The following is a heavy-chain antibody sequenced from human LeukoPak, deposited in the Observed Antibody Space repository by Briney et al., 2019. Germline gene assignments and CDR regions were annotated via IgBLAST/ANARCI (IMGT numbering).Heavy chain of an antibody. CDR2: ISAYNGNT. CDR1: GYTFTSYG. CDR3: ARDRLNPGGACLDY. V-gene: IGHV1-18*01. J-gene: IGHJ4*02. Sequence: ASVTVSCKASGYTFTSYGISWVRQAPGQGLEWMGWISAYNGNTNDAQKLQGRVTMTTDTSTSTAYMELRSLRSDDTAVYYCARDRLNPGGACLDYWGQGTLVTVSS. D-gene: IGHD1-14*01.